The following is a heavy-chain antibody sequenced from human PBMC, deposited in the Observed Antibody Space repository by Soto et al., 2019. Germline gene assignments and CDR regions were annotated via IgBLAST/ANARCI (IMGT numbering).Heavy chain of an antibody. CDR3: ASGGRGCSGGNCRPNWFDP. J-gene: IGHJ5*02. D-gene: IGHD2-15*01. CDR1: GGSISSYY. V-gene: IGHV4-59*01. Sequence: PSETLSLTCTVSGGSISSYYWTWIRQPPGKGLEWIGDIYYSGSTNYNPSLKSRVTISVDTSKKQFSLKLSSVTAADTAMYYCASGGRGCSGGNCRPNWFDPWGQGTLVTVYS. CDR2: IYYSGST.